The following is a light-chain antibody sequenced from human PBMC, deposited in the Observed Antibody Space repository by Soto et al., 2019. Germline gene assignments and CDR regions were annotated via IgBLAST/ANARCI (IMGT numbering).Light chain of an antibody. Sequence: QLVLTQSPSASASLGASVKLTCTLSSGHSSYAIAWHQQQPEKGPRYLMKLNSDGSHSKGDGIPDRFSGSSSGAERYLTIPRLQSEDGADYYCQTWGTGILVFGGGTQLTVL. V-gene: IGLV4-69*01. CDR3: QTWGTGILV. J-gene: IGLJ2*01. CDR1: SGHSSYA. CDR2: LNSDGSH.